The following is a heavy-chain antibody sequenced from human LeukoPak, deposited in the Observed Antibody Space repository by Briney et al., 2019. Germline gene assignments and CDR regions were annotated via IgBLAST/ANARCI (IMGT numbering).Heavy chain of an antibody. J-gene: IGHJ4*02. CDR1: GFTFSSYA. CDR2: INGSGGST. CDR3: AKPRGSGYYWTY. Sequence: PGGSLRLSCAASGFTFSSYAMSWVRQAPGKGLEWVSAINGSGGSTYYADSVKGRFTISRDNSKNTLYLQMNSLRAEDTAVYYCAKPRGSGYYWTYWGQGTLVTVSS. D-gene: IGHD3-22*01. V-gene: IGHV3-23*01.